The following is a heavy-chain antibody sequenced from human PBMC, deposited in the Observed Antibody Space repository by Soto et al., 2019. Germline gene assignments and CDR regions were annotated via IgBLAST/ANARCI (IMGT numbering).Heavy chain of an antibody. J-gene: IGHJ4*02. Sequence: EVQLVESGGGLVQPGGSLRLSCAASGFTFSNAWMSWVRQAPGKGLEWVGRIKSKTDGGTTDYAAPVKGRFTISRDDSKNTLYLQMNSLKTEDTAVYYCTTAYSDYLWGSYEVPPYWGQGTLVTVSS. CDR3: TTAYSDYLWGSYEVPPY. CDR2: IKSKTDGGTT. D-gene: IGHD3-16*01. V-gene: IGHV3-15*01. CDR1: GFTFSNAW.